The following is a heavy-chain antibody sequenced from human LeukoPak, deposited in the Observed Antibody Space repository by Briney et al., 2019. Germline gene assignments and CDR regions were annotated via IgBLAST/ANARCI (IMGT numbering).Heavy chain of an antibody. J-gene: IGHJ4*02. Sequence: GGSLRLSCAASGFTFSSCGMHWVRQAPGKGLEWVAVISYDGSNKYYADSVKGRFTISRDNSKNTLYLQMNSLRAEDTAVYYCAKALGGYSYGHLFDYWGQGTLVTVSS. CDR3: AKALGGYSYGHLFDY. CDR1: GFTFSSCG. D-gene: IGHD5-18*01. CDR2: ISYDGSNK. V-gene: IGHV3-30*18.